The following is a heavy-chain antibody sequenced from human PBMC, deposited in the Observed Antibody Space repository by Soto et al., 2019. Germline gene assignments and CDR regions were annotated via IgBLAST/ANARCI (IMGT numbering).Heavy chain of an antibody. J-gene: IGHJ4*02. CDR3: ATLRLSAGPYFDY. Sequence: PSETLSLTCTVSGGTISSSSYYWGWIRQPPGKGLEWIGSIYYSGSTYYNPSLKSRVTISVDTSKNQFSLKLTSVTAADTAVYYCATLRLSAGPYFDYWGLGTLVTVSS. CDR2: IYYSGST. CDR1: GGTISSSSYY. V-gene: IGHV4-39*01. D-gene: IGHD6-19*01.